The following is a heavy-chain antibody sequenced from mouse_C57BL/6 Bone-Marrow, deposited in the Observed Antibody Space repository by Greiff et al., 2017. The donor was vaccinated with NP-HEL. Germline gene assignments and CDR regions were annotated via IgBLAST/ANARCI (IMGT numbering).Heavy chain of an antibody. CDR2: IYPRSGNT. V-gene: IGHV1-81*01. CDR3: ANHYYGSSYVVYFDY. Sequence: QVHVKQSGAELARPGASVKLSCKASGYTFTSYGISWVKQRTGQGLEWIGEIYPRSGNTYYNEKFKGKATLTADKSSSTAYMELRSLTSEDSAVYFCANHYYGSSYVVYFDYWGQGTTLTVSS. J-gene: IGHJ2*01. D-gene: IGHD1-1*01. CDR1: GYTFTSYG.